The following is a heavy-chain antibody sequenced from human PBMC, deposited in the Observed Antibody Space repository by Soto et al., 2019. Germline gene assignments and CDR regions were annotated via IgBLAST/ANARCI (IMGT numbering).Heavy chain of an antibody. Sequence: QVQLVESGGGVVKPGGSLRLYCAASGFTFSDHYMSWIRQVPGKGLEWVSYISNSGYTIYYGDSVRGRFTIFRDNAKNSLYLQMNSLRAEDTAVYYCARGHYGLDVWGQGTTVTVSS. CDR3: ARGHYGLDV. CDR1: GFTFSDHY. V-gene: IGHV3-11*01. J-gene: IGHJ6*02. CDR2: ISNSGYTI.